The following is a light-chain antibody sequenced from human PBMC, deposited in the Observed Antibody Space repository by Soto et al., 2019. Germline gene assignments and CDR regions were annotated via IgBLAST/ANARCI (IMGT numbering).Light chain of an antibody. CDR1: QTINNW. CDR2: HAS. J-gene: IGKJ1*01. Sequence: DIQMTQSPSTLSASIGDIVTITCRASQTINNWLAWYQQKPGKAPNLLIYHASNLETGVTSRFSGSAFGTEFTLTISSLQPDDFATYYCQHYNSYPWTFGQGTKVEIK. CDR3: QHYNSYPWT. V-gene: IGKV1-5*01.